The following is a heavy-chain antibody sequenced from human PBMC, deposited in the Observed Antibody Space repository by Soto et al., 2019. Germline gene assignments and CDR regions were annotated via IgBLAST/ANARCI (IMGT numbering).Heavy chain of an antibody. CDR1: GFTFSSYA. CDR2: IGGSGGST. CDR3: AKKKARSQLDPNYYYYYMDV. Sequence: EVQLLESGGGLVQPGGSLRLSCAASGFTFSSYAMSWVRQAPGMGLEWVSTIGGSGGSTYYADSVKGRFTISRDNSKNTLYLQMNSLRAEDTAVYYCAKKKARSQLDPNYYYYYMDVWGKGTTVTVSS. D-gene: IGHD3-3*01. J-gene: IGHJ6*03. V-gene: IGHV3-23*01.